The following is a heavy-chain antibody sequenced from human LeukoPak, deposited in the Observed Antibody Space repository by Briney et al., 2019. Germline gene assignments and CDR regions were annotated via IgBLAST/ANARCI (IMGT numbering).Heavy chain of an antibody. CDR2: IKQGGSEE. V-gene: IGHV3-7*01. CDR3: ARVGLPGWYFDL. J-gene: IGHJ2*01. D-gene: IGHD3/OR15-3a*01. CDR1: GFTFRSHW. Sequence: GGSLRLSCVASGFTFRSHWMSWVRQAPGKGLEWVAYIKQGGSEEDYVDSVKGRFTISRDNAKNSLYLQMNSLRAEDTALYYCARVGLPGWYFDLWGRGTLVTVSS.